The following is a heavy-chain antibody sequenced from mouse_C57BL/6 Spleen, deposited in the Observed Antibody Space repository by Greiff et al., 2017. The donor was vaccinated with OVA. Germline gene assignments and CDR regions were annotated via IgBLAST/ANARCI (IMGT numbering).Heavy chain of an antibody. CDR3: ARFYYYGSSYFDY. Sequence: EVKVEESGGGLVQPGGSLSLSCAASGFTFTDYYMSWVRQPPGKALEWLGFIRNKANGYTTEYSASVKGRFTISRDNSQSILYLQMNALRAEDSATYYCARFYYYGSSYFDYWGQGTTLTVSS. CDR2: IRNKANGYTT. D-gene: IGHD1-1*01. V-gene: IGHV7-3*01. CDR1: GFTFTDYY. J-gene: IGHJ2*01.